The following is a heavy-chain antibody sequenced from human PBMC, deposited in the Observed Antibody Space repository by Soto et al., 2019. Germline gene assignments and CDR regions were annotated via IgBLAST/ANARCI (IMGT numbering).Heavy chain of an antibody. D-gene: IGHD6-19*01. V-gene: IGHV1-3*01. J-gene: IGHJ4*02. Sequence: QVQLVQSGAEVKKPGASVKVSCKASGYTFTSYAMHWVRQAPGQRLEWMGWINAGNGNKKYSQKFQGRVTITRDTSASTAYMELSSLRSEDTAVYYCAREFILSVSSGWYYFDYWGQGTLVTVSS. CDR3: AREFILSVSSGWYYFDY. CDR1: GYTFTSYA. CDR2: INAGNGNK.